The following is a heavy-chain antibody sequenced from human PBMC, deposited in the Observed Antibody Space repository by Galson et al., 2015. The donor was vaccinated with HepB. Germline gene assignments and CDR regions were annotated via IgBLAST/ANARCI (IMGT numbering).Heavy chain of an antibody. Sequence: SLRLSCAASGFSLSSYGMHWVRQAPGRGLEWVAVISYDGRNEYYADSVKGRFTISRDNSKNALYLQMNGLRPDDTAIYYCARAQFPYYFGSGSPFDSWGQGTLVTVSS. D-gene: IGHD3-10*01. J-gene: IGHJ4*02. V-gene: IGHV3-30*19. CDR3: ARAQFPYYFGSGSPFDS. CDR2: ISYDGRNE. CDR1: GFSLSSYG.